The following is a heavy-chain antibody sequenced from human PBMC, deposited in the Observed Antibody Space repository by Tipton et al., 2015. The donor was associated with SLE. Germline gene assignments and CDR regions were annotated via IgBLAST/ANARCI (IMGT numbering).Heavy chain of an antibody. D-gene: IGHD3-22*01. V-gene: IGHV4-61*01. Sequence: TLSLTCTVSGGSVSGGSYYWSWIRQPPGKGLEWIGYIYYSGSTNYNPSLKSRVTISVDTSKNQFSLKLSSVTAADTAIYYCARDSPYDSSGYYSDYWGQGTQVTVSS. CDR3: ARDSPYDSSGYYSDY. J-gene: IGHJ4*02. CDR2: IYYSGST. CDR1: GGSVSGGSYY.